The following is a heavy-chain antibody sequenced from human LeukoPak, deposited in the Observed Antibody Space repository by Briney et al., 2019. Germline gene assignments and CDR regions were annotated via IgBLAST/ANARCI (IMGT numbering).Heavy chain of an antibody. Sequence: GGSLRLSCAASGFPFSNYWMHWVRGAPGKGLVGVSRVNSDGSTTNYADSVKGRYPLSRDNAENTLYMRMNSLRPEDTAVYYCARGYYSSSRFDSWGQGTLVTVSS. J-gene: IGHJ4*02. CDR1: GFPFSNYW. V-gene: IGHV3-74*01. CDR3: ARGYYSSSRFDS. D-gene: IGHD6-13*01. CDR2: VNSDGSTT.